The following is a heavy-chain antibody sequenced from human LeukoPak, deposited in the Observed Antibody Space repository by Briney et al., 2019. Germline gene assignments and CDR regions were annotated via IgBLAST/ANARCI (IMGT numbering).Heavy chain of an antibody. CDR1: GFTFSRYW. D-gene: IGHD3-9*01. Sequence: PGGSLRLSCAASGFTFSRYWMSWARQAPGKGLEWVATIKQDGSEKYYVDSVKGRFTISRDNAKNSLSLQMNSLRAEDTAVYYCARSGLRYFDCPDYWGQGALVTVSS. CDR2: IKQDGSEK. V-gene: IGHV3-7*05. J-gene: IGHJ4*02. CDR3: ARSGLRYFDCPDY.